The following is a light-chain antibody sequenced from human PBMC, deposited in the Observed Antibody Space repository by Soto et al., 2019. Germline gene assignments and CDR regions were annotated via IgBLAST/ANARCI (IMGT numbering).Light chain of an antibody. Sequence: DIVMTQSPLSLPVTPGEPASISCRSSQSLLNRNGQNCLDWYLQKPGQSPQLLIHMGFIRASGVPDRFSGSASGTYCTLTISRGEAEDVGVYYCMQALESPPTFGGGTKVEIK. CDR2: MGF. V-gene: IGKV2-28*01. J-gene: IGKJ4*01. CDR1: QSLLNRNGQNC. CDR3: MQALESPPT.